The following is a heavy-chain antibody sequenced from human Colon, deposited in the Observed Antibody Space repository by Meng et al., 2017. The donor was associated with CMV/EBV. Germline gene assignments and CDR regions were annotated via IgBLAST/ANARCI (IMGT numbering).Heavy chain of an antibody. CDR1: QFTFSSYW. Sequence: GESLKISCAASQFTFSSYWMNWVRQAPGKGLEGVSTISGSGDNTYYADSVKGRFTISRDDSKNTIYLQMNSLRAEDTAIYYCAKDHGPFSPGRPVSSYYGMDVWGQGTTVTVSS. V-gene: IGHV3-23*01. CDR3: AKDHGPFSPGRPVSSYYGMDV. CDR2: ISGSGDNT. D-gene: IGHD1-14*01. J-gene: IGHJ6*02.